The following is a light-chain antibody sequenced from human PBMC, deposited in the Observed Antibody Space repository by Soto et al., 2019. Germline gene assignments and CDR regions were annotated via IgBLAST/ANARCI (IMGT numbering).Light chain of an antibody. Sequence: SYELTQPPSVSVAPEKTATITCGGNNIGNKRVHWYQQKPGQAPVLVISYDSDRPSGIPERFSGSNSGNTATLTISRVEDGDEADYYCQVWDIMTDNYVFGPGTKLTVL. CDR2: YDS. CDR3: QVWDIMTDNYV. V-gene: IGLV3-21*04. J-gene: IGLJ1*01. CDR1: NIGNKR.